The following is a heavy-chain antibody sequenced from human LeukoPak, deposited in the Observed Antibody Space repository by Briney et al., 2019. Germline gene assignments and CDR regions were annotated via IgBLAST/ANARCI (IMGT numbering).Heavy chain of an antibody. Sequence: ASVKVSCKASGYTFTGYYMHWVRQAPGQGLEWMGWINPNSGGTNYAQKFRGRVTMTRDTSISTAYMELSRLRSDDTAVYYWARDEGDSYGFWGQGTLVTVSS. D-gene: IGHD5-18*01. CDR1: GYTFTGYY. CDR2: INPNSGGT. CDR3: ARDEGDSYGF. V-gene: IGHV1-2*02. J-gene: IGHJ4*02.